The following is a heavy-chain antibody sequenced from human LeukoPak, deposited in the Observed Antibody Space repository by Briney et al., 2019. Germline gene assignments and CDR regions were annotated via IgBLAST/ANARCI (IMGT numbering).Heavy chain of an antibody. CDR3: ARPTTVTTISADAFDI. J-gene: IGHJ3*02. V-gene: IGHV3-21*01. CDR2: ISSGGTYK. Sequence: GGSLRLSCAAPGFTFSSYTMDWVRQAPGKGLEWVSSISSGGTYKYYADSVKGRFTISRDNAQNSLYLQMNSLRAEDSSVYYCARPTTVTTISADAFDIWGQGTMVTVSS. CDR1: GFTFSSYT. D-gene: IGHD4-17*01.